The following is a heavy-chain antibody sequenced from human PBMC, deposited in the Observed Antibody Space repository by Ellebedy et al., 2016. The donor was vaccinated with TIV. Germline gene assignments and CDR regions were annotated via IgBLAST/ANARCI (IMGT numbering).Heavy chain of an antibody. CDR2: IYYSGST. CDR1: GGSVSSGSYY. CDR3: ARLTRRQYSSSWSTHRGFDY. J-gene: IGHJ4*02. D-gene: IGHD6-13*01. Sequence: MPSETLSLTCTVSGGSVSSGSYYWSWIRQPPGKGLEWIGYIYYSGSTNYNPSLKSRVTISVDTSKNQFSLKLSSVTAADTAVYYCARLTRRQYSSSWSTHRGFDYWGQGTLVTVSS. V-gene: IGHV4-61*01.